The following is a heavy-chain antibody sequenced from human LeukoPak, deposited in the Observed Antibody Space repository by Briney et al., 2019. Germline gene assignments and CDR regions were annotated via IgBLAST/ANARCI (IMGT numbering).Heavy chain of an antibody. D-gene: IGHD4-17*01. CDR1: GGSISSSNW. Sequence: SETLSLTCAVSGGSISSSNWWSWVRQPPGKGLEWFGEIYHSGSTYYNPSLKSRVTISVDRSKNQFSLKLSSVTAADTAVYYCAREVGDYALDCWGQGTLVTVSS. CDR2: IYHSGST. V-gene: IGHV4-4*02. J-gene: IGHJ4*02. CDR3: AREVGDYALDC.